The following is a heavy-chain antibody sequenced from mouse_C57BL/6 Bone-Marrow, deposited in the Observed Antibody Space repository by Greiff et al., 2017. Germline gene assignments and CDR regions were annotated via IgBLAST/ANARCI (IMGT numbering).Heavy chain of an antibody. Sequence: QVQLQQSGAELARPGASVKLSCKASGYTFTSYGISWVKQTTGKGLEWIGEINPRSGNTYYNEKFKGKATLTEYKSSSTAYMELRSLTYEDSAVYFCARDDYDEADYWGQGPTLTVTA. V-gene: IGHV1-81*01. CDR1: GYTFTSYG. CDR2: INPRSGNT. D-gene: IGHD2-4*01. CDR3: ARDDYDEADY. J-gene: IGHJ2*01.